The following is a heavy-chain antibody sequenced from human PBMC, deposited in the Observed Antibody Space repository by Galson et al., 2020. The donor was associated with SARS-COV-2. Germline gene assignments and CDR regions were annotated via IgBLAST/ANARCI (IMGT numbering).Heavy chain of an antibody. CDR1: GYTFTDYV. J-gene: IGHJ4*02. D-gene: IGHD1-26*01. V-gene: IGHV1-2*02. CDR2: SNPKTGGT. CDR3: ARDLLSTSNWEFDF. Sequence: ASVKVSCKASGYTFTDYVIHWVRQAPGQGLEWMGWSNPKTGGTKYGDKFQGRVTMTTDTTISTAYMELSSLRSDDTAVYYCARDLLSTSNWEFDFWGQGTLVTVSS.